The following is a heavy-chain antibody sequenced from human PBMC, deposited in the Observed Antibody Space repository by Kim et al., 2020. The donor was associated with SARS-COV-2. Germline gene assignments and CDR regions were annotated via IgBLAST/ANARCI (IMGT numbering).Heavy chain of an antibody. CDR2: ISRSGNNT. J-gene: IGHJ4*02. Sequence: GGSLRLSCAASGFSFSASSFNWVRQDPKKGLEWVSYISRSGNNTAYADSVKGRFIVSRDNGKNSVFLEMNSLRVEDTAVYYCARLGSLANWGQGTLVTVSS. V-gene: IGHV3-21*06. D-gene: IGHD3-16*01. CDR3: ARLGSLAN. CDR1: GFSFSASS.